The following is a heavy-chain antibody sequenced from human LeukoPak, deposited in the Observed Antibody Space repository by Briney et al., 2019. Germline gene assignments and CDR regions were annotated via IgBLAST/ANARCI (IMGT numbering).Heavy chain of an antibody. CDR2: MNPNTGNT. CDR1: GYTFTSYG. CDR3: ARGRLGQGTNIKNNWFDP. V-gene: IGHV1-8*03. Sequence: GASVKVSCKASGYTFTSYGISWVRQAPGQGLEWMGWMNPNTGNTGYAQKFQGRVTITGNTSINTAYMDLSSMRSDDTAVYYCARGRLGQGTNIKNNWFDPWGQGTLVTVSS. D-gene: IGHD2-8*01. J-gene: IGHJ5*02.